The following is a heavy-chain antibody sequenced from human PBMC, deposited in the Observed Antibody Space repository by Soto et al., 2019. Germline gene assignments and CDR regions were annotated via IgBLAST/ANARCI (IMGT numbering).Heavy chain of an antibody. V-gene: IGHV3-13*01. D-gene: IGHD3-10*01. Sequence: EVQLVESGGGLVPPGGSLRLSCAASGFTFSRYAMHWVRQGAGKGLEWVSTFTAAGDTFYPGSVKGRFTISRENANNSFYLQMNNLRGGDTAVYYCAMGSLRPGYWYFALWGRGTLVTVSS. CDR3: AMGSLRPGYWYFAL. CDR2: FTAAGDT. CDR1: GFTFSRYA. J-gene: IGHJ2*01.